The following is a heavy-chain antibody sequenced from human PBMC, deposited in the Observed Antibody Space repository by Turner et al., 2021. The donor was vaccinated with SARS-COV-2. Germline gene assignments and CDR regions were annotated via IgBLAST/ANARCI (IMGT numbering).Heavy chain of an antibody. CDR2: ISSSSSYI. V-gene: IGHV3-21*01. J-gene: IGHJ4*02. Sequence: EVQLVESGGGLVKPGGSLRLSCAASGFTFSSYSRNWVRQAPGKGLEWVSSISSSSSYIYYADSVKVRFTISRDNAKNSLYLQMNSLRAEDTAVYYCARSPTAPGYYYDSSGYYTPYYFDYWGQGTLVTVSS. CDR1: GFTFSSYS. CDR3: ARSPTAPGYYYDSSGYYTPYYFDY. D-gene: IGHD3-22*01.